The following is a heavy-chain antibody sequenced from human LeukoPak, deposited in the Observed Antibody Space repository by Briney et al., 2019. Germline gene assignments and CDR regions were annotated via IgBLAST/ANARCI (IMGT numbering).Heavy chain of an antibody. V-gene: IGHV4-59*08. J-gene: IGHJ2*01. Sequence: SETLSLTCTVSGGSISSYYWSWIRQPPGEGLVGSGYIYYSGSTNYNPSLKSRVTISVDTSKNQFSLKLSSVTAADTAVYYCAKHYSSRYYPIQIILFPWYFDLWGRGTLVTVSS. CDR1: GGSISSYY. CDR3: AKHYSSRYYPIQIILFPWYFDL. CDR2: IYYSGST. D-gene: IGHD3-22*01.